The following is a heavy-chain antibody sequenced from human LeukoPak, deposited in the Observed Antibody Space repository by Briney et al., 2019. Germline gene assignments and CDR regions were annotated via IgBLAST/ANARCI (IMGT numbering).Heavy chain of an antibody. D-gene: IGHD2-15*01. CDR3: ARARYCSGGSCYFDAFDI. Sequence: ASVKVSCKASGYTFTGYYMHWVRQAPGQGLEWMGWINPNSGGTNYAQKLQGRVTMTTDTSTSTAYMELRSLRSGDTAVYYCARARYCSGGSCYFDAFDIWGQGTMVTVSS. J-gene: IGHJ3*02. CDR2: INPNSGGT. V-gene: IGHV1-2*02. CDR1: GYTFTGYY.